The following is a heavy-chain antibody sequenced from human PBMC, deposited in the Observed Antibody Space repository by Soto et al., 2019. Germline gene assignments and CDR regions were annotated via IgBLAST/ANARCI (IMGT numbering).Heavy chain of an antibody. CDR2: ISYDGSNK. D-gene: IGHD3-22*01. Sequence: QVQLVESGGGVVQPGRSLRLSCAASGFTFSSYAVHWVRQAPGKGLEWVAVISYDGSNKYYADSVKGRFTISRDNSKNTLYLQMNSLRAEDTAVYYCARDYYDSSGYFPTYYYGMDVWGQGTTVTVSS. V-gene: IGHV3-30-3*01. CDR3: ARDYYDSSGYFPTYYYGMDV. J-gene: IGHJ6*02. CDR1: GFTFSSYA.